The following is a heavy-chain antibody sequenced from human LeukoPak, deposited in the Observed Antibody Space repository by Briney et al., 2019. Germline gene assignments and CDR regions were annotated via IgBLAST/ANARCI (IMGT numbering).Heavy chain of an antibody. CDR2: LYTDGST. D-gene: IGHD2-15*01. Sequence: GSQRLSCAASGFTVSSNHMSWVRQAPGKGLEWVSVLYTDGSTYYADSVRGRFTISRDNSKNTLYLQMHSLRADDTAVYYCARSLVSEDAFDIWGQGTMVTVSS. CDR3: ARSLVSEDAFDI. V-gene: IGHV3-53*01. CDR1: GFTVSSNH. J-gene: IGHJ3*02.